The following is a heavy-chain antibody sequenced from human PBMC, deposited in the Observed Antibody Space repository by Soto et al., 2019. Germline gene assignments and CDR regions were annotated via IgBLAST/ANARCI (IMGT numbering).Heavy chain of an antibody. CDR3: AREGYGDDAFDI. J-gene: IGHJ3*02. CDR1: GFIFSNYV. CDR2: MSYDGTTK. Sequence: PGGSLRLSCAASGFIFSNYVMYWVRQAPGKGLEWVAFMSYDGTTKSYADSVKGRFTISRDNSQNTLYLQVNSLRAEDTAIYYCAREGYGDDAFDIWGQGTMVTVSS. V-gene: IGHV3-30-3*01. D-gene: IGHD4-17*01.